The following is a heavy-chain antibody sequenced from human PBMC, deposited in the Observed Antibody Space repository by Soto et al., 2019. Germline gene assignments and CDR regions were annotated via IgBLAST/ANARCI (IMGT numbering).Heavy chain of an antibody. V-gene: IGHV4-30-2*01. CDR2: IYHSGST. CDR3: ERDQFTMIVVSTGDAFDI. Sequence: SETLSLTCAVSGGSISRGGYSWCWIRQPPGKGLEWIGYIYHSGSTYYNPSLKSRVTISVDRSKNQFSLKLSSVTAADTAVYYCERDQFTMIVVSTGDAFDIWCQGPMGT. CDR1: GGSISRGGYS. D-gene: IGHD3-22*01. J-gene: IGHJ3*02.